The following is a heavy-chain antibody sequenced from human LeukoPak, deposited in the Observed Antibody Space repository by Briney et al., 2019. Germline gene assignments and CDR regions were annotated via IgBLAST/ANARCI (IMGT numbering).Heavy chain of an antibody. D-gene: IGHD5-12*01. CDR1: GVSISSSNSY. V-gene: IGHV4-39*01. CDR3: ARVRREWLRLFVVTGYFDY. CDR2: IYYSGNT. Sequence: RASETLSLTCTVSGVSISSSNSYWGWIRQPPGKGLEWIGSIYYSGNTYYNASLKSQVSISIDTSKNQFSLRLTSVTAADTAVYYCARVRREWLRLFVVTGYFDYWGQGTLVTVSS. J-gene: IGHJ4*02.